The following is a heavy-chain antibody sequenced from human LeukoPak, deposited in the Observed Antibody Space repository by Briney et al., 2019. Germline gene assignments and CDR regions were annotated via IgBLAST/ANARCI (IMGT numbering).Heavy chain of an antibody. D-gene: IGHD2-2*01. CDR1: GFTFSDYY. CDR2: INGSSSDT. V-gene: IGHV3-11*06. J-gene: IGHJ4*02. CDR3: ASYCSSTSCYHYFDD. Sequence: GGSLRLSCAASGFTFSDYYMTWIRQAPGRGLEWISYINGSSSDTKYADSVKGRFTISRENAKNSLYLQMNSLRAEDTAVYYCASYCSSTSCYHYFDDWGQGTLVTVSS.